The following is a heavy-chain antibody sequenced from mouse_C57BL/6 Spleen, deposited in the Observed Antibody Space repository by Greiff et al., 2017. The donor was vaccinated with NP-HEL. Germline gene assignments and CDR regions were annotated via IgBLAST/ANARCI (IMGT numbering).Heavy chain of an antibody. CDR3: ARSITTEAWFAY. J-gene: IGHJ3*01. V-gene: IGHV1-80*01. CDR1: GYAFSSYW. Sequence: QVQLQQSGAELVKPGASVKISCKASGYAFSSYWMNWVKQRPGKGLEWIGQIYPGDGDTNYNGKFKGKATLTADKSSSTAYMQLSSLTSEDSAVYFCARSITTEAWFAYWGQGTLVTVSA. D-gene: IGHD1-1*01. CDR2: IYPGDGDT.